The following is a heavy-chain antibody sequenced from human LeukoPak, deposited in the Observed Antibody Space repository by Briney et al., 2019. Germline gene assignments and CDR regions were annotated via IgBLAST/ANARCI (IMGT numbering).Heavy chain of an antibody. CDR1: GFTFSTYW. CDR3: ARLKDDVTKLDY. V-gene: IGHV3-7*01. J-gene: IGHJ4*02. Sequence: GGSLRLSCAASGFTFSTYWMSWVRQAPGKEVEWVANINQDGSQKRYVDSVQGRFTISRDNTKNSLFLQMNSLRAEDTAVYYCARLKDDVTKLDYWGQGTLVTVSS. CDR2: INQDGSQK. D-gene: IGHD2-8*01.